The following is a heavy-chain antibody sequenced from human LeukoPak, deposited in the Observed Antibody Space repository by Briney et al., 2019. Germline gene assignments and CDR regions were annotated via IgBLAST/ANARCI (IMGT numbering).Heavy chain of an antibody. J-gene: IGHJ4*02. V-gene: IGHV4-39*01. D-gene: IGHD5-18*01. CDR2: IYYSGST. CDR3: ARRRGHNLDY. Sequence: SETLSLTCTVSGDPMSLSSYYWGWIRQPPGKGLEWIGSIYYSGSTYYNPSLKSRVTISVDTSKNQFSLKLSSVTAADTAVYYCARRRGHNLDYWGQGTLVTVSS. CDR1: GDPMSLSSYY.